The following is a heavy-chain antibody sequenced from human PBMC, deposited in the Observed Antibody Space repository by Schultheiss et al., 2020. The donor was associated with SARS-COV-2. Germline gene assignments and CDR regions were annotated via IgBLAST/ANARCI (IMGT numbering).Heavy chain of an antibody. CDR1: GFTFSSYG. Sequence: GGSLRLSCAASGFTFSSYGMHWVRQAPGKGLEWVAVIWFDGSQKFYADSVKGRFTISRDNSENTSFLQMNSLRTEDTAVYYCAKGTWYGSEQGGYWGQGTLVTVSS. D-gene: IGHD6-19*01. CDR2: IWFDGSQK. CDR3: AKGTWYGSEQGGY. J-gene: IGHJ4*02. V-gene: IGHV3-30*02.